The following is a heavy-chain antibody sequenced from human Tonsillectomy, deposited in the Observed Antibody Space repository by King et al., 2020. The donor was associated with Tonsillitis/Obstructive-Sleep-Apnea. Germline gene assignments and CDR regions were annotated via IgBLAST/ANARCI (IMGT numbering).Heavy chain of an antibody. CDR1: GFTFGDYA. CDR2: IRSRAYGGTT. V-gene: IGHV3-49*04. Sequence: VQLVESGGGLVQPGRSLRLSCTASGFTFGDYAMCWVRQGPGKGLEWVGFIRSRAYGGTTEYAASVKGRFTISRDDSKSIAYLQMNSLKTEDTAVYYCTKEDHNAGFAYWGQGTLVTVSS. J-gene: IGHJ4*02. CDR3: TKEDHNAGFAY. D-gene: IGHD1-1*01.